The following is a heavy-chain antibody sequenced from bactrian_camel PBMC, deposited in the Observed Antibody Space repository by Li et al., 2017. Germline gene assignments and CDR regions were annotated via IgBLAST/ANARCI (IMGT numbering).Heavy chain of an antibody. CDR3: RRDRSGGARSSNIGSGNGHTLLAGTLLT. J-gene: IGHJ6*01. Sequence: VQLVESGGGLVQPGGSLRLSCATSGFTFSSSPMSWVRQAPGKGLEWLSAINSGGDSTWYADFVKGRFTISRDNAVNTLYLQMHSLNSEDTACTTVRRDRSGGARSSNIGSGNGHTLLAGTLLTGARGPRSPS. D-gene: IGHD1*01. CDR1: GFTFSSSP. V-gene: IGHV3S42*01. CDR2: INSGGDST.